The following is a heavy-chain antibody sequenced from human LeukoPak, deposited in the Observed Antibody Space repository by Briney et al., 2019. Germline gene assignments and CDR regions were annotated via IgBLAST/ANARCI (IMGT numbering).Heavy chain of an antibody. J-gene: IGHJ4*02. CDR3: ARRAGGYSHPYDY. V-gene: IGHV3-53*01. CDR2: LYSDGST. CDR1: GFTVSRNY. Sequence: GGSLRLSCAASGFTVSRNYMSWVRQAPGKGLEWVSVLYSDGSTYHADSVKGRFTISRDNSKNTLYLQMNSLRAEDTAVYYCARRAGGYSHPYDYWGQGVLVTVSS. D-gene: IGHD4-23*01.